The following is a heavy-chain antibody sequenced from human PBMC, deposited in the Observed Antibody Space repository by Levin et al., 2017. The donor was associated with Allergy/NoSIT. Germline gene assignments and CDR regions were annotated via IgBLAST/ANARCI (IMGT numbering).Heavy chain of an antibody. CDR2: ISSSSSYI. CDR3: ARGEVSGWYFDY. V-gene: IGHV3-21*01. CDR1: GFTFSSYS. D-gene: IGHD6-19*01. J-gene: IGHJ4*02. Sequence: PGGSLRLSCAASGFTFSSYSMNWVRQAPGKGLEWVSSISSSSSYIYYADSVKGRFTISRDNAKNSLYLQMNSLRAEDTAVYYCARGEVSGWYFDYWGQGTLVTVSS.